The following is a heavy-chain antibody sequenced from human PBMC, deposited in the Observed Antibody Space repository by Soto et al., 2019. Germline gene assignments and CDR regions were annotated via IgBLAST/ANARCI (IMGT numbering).Heavy chain of an antibody. V-gene: IGHV4-59*12. CDR2: IYSRGTT. CDR3: ATGRISRGLDV. J-gene: IGHJ6*02. CDR1: GGTISRYY. Sequence: SETLSLTWSVSGGTISRYYWIWIRQPPGKGLEWIGYIYSRGTTSYNPSLKSRATILVDTSKNQFSLRLTSVTATDTAVYYCATGRISRGLDVWGQGTTVSVSS.